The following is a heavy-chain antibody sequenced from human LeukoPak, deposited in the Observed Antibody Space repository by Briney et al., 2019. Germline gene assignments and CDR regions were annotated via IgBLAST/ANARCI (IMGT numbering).Heavy chain of an antibody. Sequence: PSETLSLTCAVYGGSFSGYYWSWIRQPPGKGLEWIGEINHSGSTNYNPSLKSRVTISVDTSKNQFSLKLSSVTAADTAVYYCAVSPPRFDYGDHVTHNWFDPWGQGTLVTVSS. CDR3: AVSPPRFDYGDHVTHNWFDP. V-gene: IGHV4-34*01. J-gene: IGHJ5*02. CDR1: GGSFSGYY. CDR2: INHSGST. D-gene: IGHD4-17*01.